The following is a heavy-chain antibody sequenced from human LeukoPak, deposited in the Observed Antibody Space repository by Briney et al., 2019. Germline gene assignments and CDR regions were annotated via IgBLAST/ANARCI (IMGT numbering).Heavy chain of an antibody. D-gene: IGHD6-19*01. J-gene: IGHJ4*02. V-gene: IGHV3-53*01. CDR2: VYSGDST. CDR1: GFIVNNKY. Sequence: GGSLRLSCAASGFIVNNKYISWVRQAPGKGLEWVSVVYSGDSTYHADSVKGRFTISRDNSKNTMYLQINSLRAEDTAVYYCARFSSGWYSAFDYWGQGTLVTVSS. CDR3: ARFSSGWYSAFDY.